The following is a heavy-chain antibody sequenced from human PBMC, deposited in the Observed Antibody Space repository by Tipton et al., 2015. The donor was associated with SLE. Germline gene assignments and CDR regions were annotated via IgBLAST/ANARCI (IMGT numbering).Heavy chain of an antibody. V-gene: IGHV3-30*18. CDR1: GFSVSNSY. CDR3: AKQLTVTTGFDY. Sequence: SLRLSCAASGFSVSNSYMSWLRQAPGKGLEWVAVISYDGSKKYYADSVKGRFTISRDNSKNTLYLQMNSLRAEDTAVYYCAKQLTVTTGFDYWGQGTLVTVSS. CDR2: ISYDGSKK. D-gene: IGHD4-17*01. J-gene: IGHJ4*02.